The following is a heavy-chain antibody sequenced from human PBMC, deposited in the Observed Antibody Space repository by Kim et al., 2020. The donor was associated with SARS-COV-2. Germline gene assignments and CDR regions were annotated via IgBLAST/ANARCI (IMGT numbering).Heavy chain of an antibody. J-gene: IGHJ2*01. CDR2: INHSGST. CDR3: ARGLGSYWYVDL. Sequence: SETLSLTCAVYGGSFSGYYWSWIRQPPGKGLEWIGEINHSGSTNYNPSLKSRVTISVDTSKNQFSLKLSSVTAADTAVYYCARGLGSYWYVDLWGRCTLVSVSS. CDR1: GGSFSGYY. D-gene: IGHD3-16*01. V-gene: IGHV4-34*01.